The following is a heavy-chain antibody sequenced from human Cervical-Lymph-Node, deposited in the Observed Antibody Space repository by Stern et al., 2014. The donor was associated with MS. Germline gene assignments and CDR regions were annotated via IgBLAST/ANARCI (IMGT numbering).Heavy chain of an antibody. CDR1: GFTFSSYW. Sequence: EVQLVESGGGLVPPGGSLRLSCAASGFTFSSYWMSWVPQAPGQGLEWVANIKQDGSEKYYVDSVKGRFTISRDNAKNSLYLQMNSLRAEDTAVYYCARAKGDGYYFDYWGQGTLVTVSS. CDR3: ARAKGDGYYFDY. D-gene: IGHD3-16*01. V-gene: IGHV3-7*01. J-gene: IGHJ4*02. CDR2: IKQDGSEK.